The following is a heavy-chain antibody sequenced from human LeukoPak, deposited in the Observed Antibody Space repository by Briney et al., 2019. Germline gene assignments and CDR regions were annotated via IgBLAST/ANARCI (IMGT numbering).Heavy chain of an antibody. CDR3: ASPYSDYESGEGIDS. CDR2: INSNSGGT. V-gene: IGHV1-2*02. Sequence: ASVQVSYLHSLYTFLGCFLPGVGQAPGQGLEWMGWINSNSGGTNYAQKFQGRVTMARGPSISAAYLELSRLRSDDPAVYFCASPYSDYESGEGIDSWGQGTMVTVSS. CDR1: LYTFLGCF. J-gene: IGHJ3*02. D-gene: IGHD3-10*01.